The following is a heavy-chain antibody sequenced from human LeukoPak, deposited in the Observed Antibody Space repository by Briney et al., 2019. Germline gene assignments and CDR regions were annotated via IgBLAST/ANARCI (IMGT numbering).Heavy chain of an antibody. Sequence: ASVKGSCKASGYTFTCYGISWVRQAPGQGLEWMGWISAYNGNTNYAQKLQGRVTMTTDTSTSTVYMELRSLRSDDTAVYYCARGYYGSGSYYWGGYYYYGMDVWGQGTTVTVSS. CDR2: ISAYNGNT. CDR3: ARGYYGSGSYYWGGYYYYGMDV. V-gene: IGHV1-18*01. D-gene: IGHD3-10*01. J-gene: IGHJ6*02. CDR1: GYTFTCYG.